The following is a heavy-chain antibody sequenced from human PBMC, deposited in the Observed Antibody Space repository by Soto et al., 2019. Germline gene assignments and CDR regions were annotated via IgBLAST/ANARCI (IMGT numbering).Heavy chain of an antibody. V-gene: IGHV4-39*01. Sequence: QLQLQESGPGLVKPSETLSLTCTVSGGSISSSSYYWGWIRQPPGKGLEWIGSIYYSGSTYYNPSLKSRVTISVDTSKNQFSLKLSSVTAADTAVYYCARRPGTDYDYIWGSYRYLHWFDPWGQGTLVTVSS. CDR2: IYYSGST. CDR3: ARRPGTDYDYIWGSYRYLHWFDP. CDR1: GGSISSSSYY. J-gene: IGHJ5*02. D-gene: IGHD3-16*02.